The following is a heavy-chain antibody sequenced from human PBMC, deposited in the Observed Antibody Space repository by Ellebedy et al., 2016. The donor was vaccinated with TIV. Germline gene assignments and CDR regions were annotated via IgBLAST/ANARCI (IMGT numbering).Heavy chain of an antibody. CDR3: SRVWSNPDT. J-gene: IGHJ5*02. D-gene: IGHD2-21*01. V-gene: IGHV3-21*06. CDR1: VFTSSNYN. CDR2: IRTTGSDK. Sequence: PAGSLRLSCVASVFTSSNYNMNWVRQSPGKGLAWVSSIRTTGSDKYYAESMKGRFTTSRDNTQDTPFLQMNSLRAEDTAVYFCSRVWSNPDTWGQGTLVIVSS.